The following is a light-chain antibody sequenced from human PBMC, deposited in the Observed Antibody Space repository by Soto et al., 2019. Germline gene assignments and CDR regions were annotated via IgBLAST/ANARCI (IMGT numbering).Light chain of an antibody. Sequence: EIVVTQSSATVSVSPWERAPLSCRASQSVSSNLAWYQQKPGQAPRLLIYGASTRATGIPARFSGSGSGTEFTLTISSLQSEDFAVYYCQQYNNWPPTFGQGTKLDIK. V-gene: IGKV3-15*01. CDR2: GAS. CDR3: QQYNNWPPT. CDR1: QSVSSN. J-gene: IGKJ1*01.